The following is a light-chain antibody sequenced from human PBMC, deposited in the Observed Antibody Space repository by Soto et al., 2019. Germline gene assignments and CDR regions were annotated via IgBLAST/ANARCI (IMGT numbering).Light chain of an antibody. V-gene: IGLV2-14*03. CDR3: HSYTSSTTYV. Sequence: QSVLTQPASVSGSPGQSITISCTGTSSDVGGYHYVSWYQHHPGKAPKLMIYDVSTRPSGVSNRFSGSKSGNTASLAISGLQAEDEADYYCHSYTSSTTYVFGTGTKVTDL. CDR2: DVS. J-gene: IGLJ1*01. CDR1: SSDVGGYHY.